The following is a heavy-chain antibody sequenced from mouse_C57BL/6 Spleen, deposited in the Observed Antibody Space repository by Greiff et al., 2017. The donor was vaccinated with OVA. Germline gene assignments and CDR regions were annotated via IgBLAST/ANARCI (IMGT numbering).Heavy chain of an antibody. CDR3: TEIYYDYDEAYYFDY. V-gene: IGHV1-5*01. Sequence: EVQLQQSGTVLARPGASVKMSCKTSGYTFTSYWMHWVKQRPGQGLEWIGAIYPGNSDTSYNQKFKGKAKLTAVTSASTAYMELSSLTNEDSAVYYCTEIYYDYDEAYYFDYWGQGTTLTVAS. CDR2: IYPGNSDT. CDR1: GYTFTSYW. D-gene: IGHD2-4*01. J-gene: IGHJ2*01.